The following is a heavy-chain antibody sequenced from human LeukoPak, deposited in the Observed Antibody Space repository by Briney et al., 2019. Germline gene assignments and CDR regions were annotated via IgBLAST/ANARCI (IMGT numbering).Heavy chain of an antibody. J-gene: IGHJ4*02. CDR1: GLTFSSHW. V-gene: IGHV3-74*01. CDR2: ITNDGSST. D-gene: IGHD7-27*01. Sequence: PGGSLRLSCAASGLTFSSHWMHWVRQAPGKGLVWVSRITNDGSSTTYADSVKGRFTISRDNAKNMLYLQVNSLRAEDTAVYYCAKEGFRRTGNFDYWGQGTLVTVSS. CDR3: AKEGFRRTGNFDY.